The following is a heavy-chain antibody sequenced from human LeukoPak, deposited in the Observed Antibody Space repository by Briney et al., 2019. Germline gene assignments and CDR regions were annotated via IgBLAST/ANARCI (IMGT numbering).Heavy chain of an antibody. V-gene: IGHV6-1*01. Sequence: SQTLSLTCAISGDSVSSTTAAWNWIRQSPSRGLEWLGRTYYRSKWYNDYAVSVKSRMAINPDTSKNQFSLQLNSVTPEDTAVYYCARNCGTGDTGCSHWAQGTLVTVSS. CDR3: ARNCGTGDTGCSH. D-gene: IGHD2-15*01. J-gene: IGHJ4*02. CDR2: TYYRSKWYN. CDR1: GDSVSSTTAA.